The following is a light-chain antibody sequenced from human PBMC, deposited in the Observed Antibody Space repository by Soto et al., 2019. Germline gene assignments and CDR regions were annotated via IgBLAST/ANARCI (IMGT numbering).Light chain of an antibody. V-gene: IGLV2-23*01. CDR2: EGS. J-gene: IGLJ3*02. CDR3: CSYAGSSTWV. Sequence: QSALTQPASVSGSPGQSITISCTGTSSDVGSYDLVSWYQQHPRKAPKLMIYEGSQRPSGVSNRFSASKSGNTASLTISGLQAEDEADYYCCSYAGSSTWVFGGGTKVTVL. CDR1: SSDVGSYDL.